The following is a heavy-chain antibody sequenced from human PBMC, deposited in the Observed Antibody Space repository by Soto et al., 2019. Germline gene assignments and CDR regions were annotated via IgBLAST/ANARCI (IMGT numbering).Heavy chain of an antibody. D-gene: IGHD1-26*01. V-gene: IGHV3-11*06. CDR2: ITGSSGYT. Sequence: QVQLLESVGGLVKPGGSLRLSCAASGFTFSDYYMTWIRQAPGKGLEWISSITGSSGYTNYADSVKGRFTISRDNAKNSLYLQMNSLRADDTAVYYCARDGGNSGRYDYWGQGTLVTVSS. CDR1: GFTFSDYY. CDR3: ARDGGNSGRYDY. J-gene: IGHJ4*02.